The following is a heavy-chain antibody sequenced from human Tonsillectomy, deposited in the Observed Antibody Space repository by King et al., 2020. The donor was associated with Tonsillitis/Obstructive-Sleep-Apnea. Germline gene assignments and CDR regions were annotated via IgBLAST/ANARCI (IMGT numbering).Heavy chain of an antibody. V-gene: IGHV3-64*01. Sequence: VQLVESGGGLVQPGGSLRLSCAASGFTFSSYAMHWVRQAPGKGLEYVSAISSTGGSTYYANSVKGRFTISRDNSKNTLYLQMGSLRAEDMAVYYCARGGIRCGEWLTYGRDVGGQGTTVTVSA. J-gene: IGHJ6*01. CDR2: ISSTGGST. CDR3: ARGGIRCGEWLTYGRDV. D-gene: IGHD3-3*01. CDR1: GFTFSSYA.